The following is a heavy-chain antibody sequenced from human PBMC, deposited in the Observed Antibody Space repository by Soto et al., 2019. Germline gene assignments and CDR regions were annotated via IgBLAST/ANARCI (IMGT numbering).Heavy chain of an antibody. Sequence: QVQLMQSGAEVKKPGASVKVSCKASGYTFTSYDINWVRQATGQGLEWMGWMNPNSGNTGYAQKFQGRVTMTRNTSISTAYMELSSLRSEDTAVYYCARGDYDYIWGSYRSVSFDYWGQGTLVTVSS. D-gene: IGHD3-16*02. V-gene: IGHV1-8*01. J-gene: IGHJ4*02. CDR3: ARGDYDYIWGSYRSVSFDY. CDR1: GYTFTSYD. CDR2: MNPNSGNT.